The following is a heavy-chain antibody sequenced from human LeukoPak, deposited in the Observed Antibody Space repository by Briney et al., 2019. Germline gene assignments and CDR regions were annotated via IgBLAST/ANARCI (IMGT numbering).Heavy chain of an antibody. CDR1: GFTFSNYG. Sequence: AGGSLRLSCAASGFTFSNYGIHWVRQAPGKGLEWVTFIQTDGNTKYYADSVRGRFTISRDNSKNTVSLQMNSLRAEDTAVYYCAREGSSLVLGGLAYWGQGTLVTVSS. V-gene: IGHV3-30*02. CDR2: IQTDGNTK. CDR3: AREGSSLVLGGLAY. D-gene: IGHD6-13*01. J-gene: IGHJ4*02.